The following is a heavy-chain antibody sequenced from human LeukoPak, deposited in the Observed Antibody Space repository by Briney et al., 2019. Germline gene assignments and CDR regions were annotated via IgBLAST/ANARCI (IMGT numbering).Heavy chain of an antibody. J-gene: IGHJ5*02. D-gene: IGHD3-10*01. Sequence: GASVKVSCKASGYTFSSYAISWVRQAPGQGLEWMGGIIPIFDTGNYAQKFQGRLTITADKSTSTAYMELTSLRSDDTAVYYCARDGSGTYYSFYNWFDPWGRGTLVTVSS. CDR2: IIPIFDTG. CDR3: ARDGSGTYYSFYNWFDP. CDR1: GYTFSSYA. V-gene: IGHV1-69*06.